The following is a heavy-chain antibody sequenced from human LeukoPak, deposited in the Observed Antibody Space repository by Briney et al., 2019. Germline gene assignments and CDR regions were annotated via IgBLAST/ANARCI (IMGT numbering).Heavy chain of an antibody. D-gene: IGHD3-10*01. CDR3: ARHGVTMVRGVPYYHYGMDV. CDR2: IYPGDSNT. Sequence: KAGESLKISCKGSGYSFTNYWIGLVRQMPGKGLEWMGIIYPGDSNTRYSPSFQGQVTISADKSISTAYLQWSSLKASDTAMYYCARHGVTMVRGVPYYHYGMDVWGQGTTVTVSS. V-gene: IGHV5-51*01. CDR1: GYSFTNYW. J-gene: IGHJ6*02.